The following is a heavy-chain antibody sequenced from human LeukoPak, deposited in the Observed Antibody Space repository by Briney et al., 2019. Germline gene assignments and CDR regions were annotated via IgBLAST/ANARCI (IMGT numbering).Heavy chain of an antibody. J-gene: IGHJ3*02. CDR3: ARGGLVLLWFGELYFGGHDAFDI. CDR1: GYTFTSYG. D-gene: IGHD3-10*01. V-gene: IGHV1-2*02. CDR2: INPNSGGT. Sequence: GASVKVSCKASGYTFTSYGISWVRQAPGQGLEWMGWINPNSGGTNYAQKFQGRVTMTRDTSISTAYMELSRLRSDDTAVYYCARGGLVLLWFGELYFGGHDAFDIWGQGTVVTVSS.